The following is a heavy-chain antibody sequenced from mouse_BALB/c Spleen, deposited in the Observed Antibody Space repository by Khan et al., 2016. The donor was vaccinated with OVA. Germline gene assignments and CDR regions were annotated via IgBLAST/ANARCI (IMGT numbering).Heavy chain of an antibody. CDR2: ISGDSSTI. CDR1: GFTFSSIG. Sequence: EVQLVESGGGLVQPGGSRKLSCVASGFTFSSIGMHWVRQAPEKGLEWVAYISGDSSTIYYTDTVKGRFSIHRDNPKNTLFLQMTSLRSEDMAMYYCARSYFYRYYLDQWGQGTTLTVSS. CDR3: ARSYFYRYYLDQ. V-gene: IGHV5-17*02. D-gene: IGHD1-1*01. J-gene: IGHJ2*01.